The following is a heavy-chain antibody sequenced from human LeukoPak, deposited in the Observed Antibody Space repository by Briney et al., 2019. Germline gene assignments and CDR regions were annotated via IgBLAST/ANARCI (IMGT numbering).Heavy chain of an antibody. CDR3: ARGQRRHIDMAPSFDY. D-gene: IGHD5-24*01. J-gene: IGHJ4*02. CDR2: IYYSGST. Sequence: SETLSLTCTVSGGSISNYYWGWIRQPPGKGLEWIGYIYYSGSTNYNPSLKSRVTISVDTSKNQFSLKLSSVTAADTAVYSCARGQRRHIDMAPSFDYWGQGTLVTVSS. CDR1: GGSISNYY. V-gene: IGHV4-59*01.